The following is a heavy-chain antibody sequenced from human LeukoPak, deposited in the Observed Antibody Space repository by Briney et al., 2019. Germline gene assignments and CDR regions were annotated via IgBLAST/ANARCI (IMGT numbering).Heavy chain of an antibody. CDR2: IYHSGST. CDR1: GYSISGGYY. D-gene: IGHD3-22*01. CDR3: ARDRRNTAYFYDSGGYYVEY. V-gene: IGHV4-38-2*02. J-gene: IGHJ4*02. Sequence: PSETLSLTCAVSGYSISGGYYWAWIRQPPGKGLEWIGSIYHSGSTYYNPSLESRVTISVDTSKNQLSLRLSSVTAADTATYYCARDRRNTAYFYDSGGYYVEYWGQGTLVTVSS.